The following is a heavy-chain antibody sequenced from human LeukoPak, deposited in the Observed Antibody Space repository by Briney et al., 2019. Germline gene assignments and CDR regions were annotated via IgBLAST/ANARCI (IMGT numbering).Heavy chain of an antibody. J-gene: IGHJ4*02. Sequence: GGSLRLSCAATGFTFSSYAMSWVRQAPGKGLEWVSAISGSGGSTYYADSVKGRFTISRDNSRNTLYLQMNSLRAEDTAVYYCATKPTYYYDSSSYSKYDYWGQGTLVTVSS. CDR3: ATKPTYYYDSSSYSKYDY. CDR1: GFTFSSYA. D-gene: IGHD3-22*01. V-gene: IGHV3-23*01. CDR2: ISGSGGST.